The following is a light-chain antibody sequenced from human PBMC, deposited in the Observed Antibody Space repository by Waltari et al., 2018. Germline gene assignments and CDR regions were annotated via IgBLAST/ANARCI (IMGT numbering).Light chain of an antibody. V-gene: IGKV3-11*01. Sequence: EIVLTQSPATLSLSPGERATLSCRASQSVSSYLAWYQQKPGQAPRPLIHDASNRAPGIPPXXXXXXXXXXXXXXXXXXEPEDFAVYYCQQRSNWPRLTFGGGTKVEIK. J-gene: IGKJ4*01. CDR1: QSVSSY. CDR3: QQRSNWPRLT. CDR2: DAS.